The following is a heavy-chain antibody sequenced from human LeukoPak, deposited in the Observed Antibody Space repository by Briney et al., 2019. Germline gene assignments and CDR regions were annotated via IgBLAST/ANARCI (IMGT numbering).Heavy chain of an antibody. Sequence: SQTLSLTCTVSGGSMSSSTYYWGWIRQPPGKGLEWIASMYYIGSTYYNPSLKSRVTISQDTSKNQFSLKLDPVTAADTALYYCVKEGFWGRGTLVTVSS. J-gene: IGHJ4*02. CDR3: VKEGF. CDR1: GGSMSSSTYY. V-gene: IGHV4-39*07. CDR2: MYYIGST.